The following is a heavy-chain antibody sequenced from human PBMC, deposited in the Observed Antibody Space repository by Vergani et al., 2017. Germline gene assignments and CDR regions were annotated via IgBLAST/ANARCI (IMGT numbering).Heavy chain of an antibody. CDR1: GFTFSSYW. D-gene: IGHD3-16*01. J-gene: IGHJ6*03. Sequence: EVQLLESGGDLVQPGGSLRLSCAASGFTFSSYWMSWVRQAPGKGLEWVAGIWHDGSNEKYVDSVQGRFTISRDNSKNTLYLEMESLRVEDTAVYFCARDKSKRAPAVMGTYYYYMDVWGKGTKVTVSS. CDR2: IWHDGSNE. CDR3: ARDKSKRAPAVMGTYYYYMDV. V-gene: IGHV3-7*01.